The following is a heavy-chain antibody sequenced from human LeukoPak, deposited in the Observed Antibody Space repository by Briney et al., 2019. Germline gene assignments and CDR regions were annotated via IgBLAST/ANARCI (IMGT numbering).Heavy chain of an antibody. J-gene: IGHJ4*02. V-gene: IGHV3-21*01. D-gene: IGHD5-18*01. Sequence: GGSLRLSCAASGFTFSSYSMNWVRQAPGKGLEWVSFISSSSSYIYYADSVKGRFTISRDNAKNSLYLQMNSLRAEDTAVYYCARDFPYSYGDFDYWGQGTLVTVSS. CDR1: GFTFSSYS. CDR3: ARDFPYSYGDFDY. CDR2: ISSSSSYI.